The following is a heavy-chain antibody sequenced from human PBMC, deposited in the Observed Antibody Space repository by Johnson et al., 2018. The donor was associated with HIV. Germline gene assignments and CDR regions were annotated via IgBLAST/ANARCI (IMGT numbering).Heavy chain of an antibody. CDR2: IWFDGSIE. V-gene: IGHV3-30*02. J-gene: IGHJ3*02. Sequence: QMQLVESGGGVVQPGRSLRLSCEASGFTFSSYAMHWVRQAPGKGLEWVAFIWFDGSIEYQTDSVKGRFSISRENSKKPMYLQMNSLRPEDTAVYYCAKTLGYDSSGYHDGFDIWGQGTLVTVSS. D-gene: IGHD3-22*01. CDR1: GFTFSSYA. CDR3: AKTLGYDSSGYHDGFDI.